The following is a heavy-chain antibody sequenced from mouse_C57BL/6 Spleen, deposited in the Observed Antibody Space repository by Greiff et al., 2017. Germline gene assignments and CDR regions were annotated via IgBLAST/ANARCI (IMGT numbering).Heavy chain of an antibody. J-gene: IGHJ4*01. D-gene: IGHD4-1*01. V-gene: IGHV1-39*01. CDR1: GYSFTDYN. CDR3: AAREGDWDGDYAMDY. Sequence: EVQLKHSGPELVKPGASVKISCKASGYSFTDYNMNWVKQSNGQSLEWIGVINPNYGTTSYNQKFKGKATLTVDQSSSTAYMQLNSLTSVDSAVYYWAAREGDWDGDYAMDYWGQGTSVTVSS. CDR2: INPNYGTT.